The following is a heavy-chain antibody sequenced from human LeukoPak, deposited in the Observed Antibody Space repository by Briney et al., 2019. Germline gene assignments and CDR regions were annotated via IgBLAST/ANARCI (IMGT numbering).Heavy chain of an antibody. CDR3: ARGDSSGYYSPYFDY. V-gene: IGHV4-34*01. CDR1: GGSFSGYY. CDR2: INHSGST. D-gene: IGHD3-22*01. J-gene: IGHJ4*02. Sequence: SETLSLTCAVYGGSFSGYYWSWIRQPPGKGLEWIGEINHSGSTNYNPSLKSRVTISVDTSKNQFSLRLSSVTAADTAVYYCARGDSSGYYSPYFDYWGQGTLVTVSS.